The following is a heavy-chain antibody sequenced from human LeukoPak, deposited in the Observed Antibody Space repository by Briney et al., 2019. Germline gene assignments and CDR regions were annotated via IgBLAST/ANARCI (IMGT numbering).Heavy chain of an antibody. CDR1: GASISNYY. V-gene: IGHV4-59*01. CDR3: ARTFRGGWYYFDY. CDR2: IYYSGST. D-gene: IGHD6-19*01. Sequence: PSETLSLTCTVSGASISNYYWSWIRQPPGKGLEWIAFIYYSGSTNYNPSLKSRVTISVDTSKSQFSLSLSSVTAADTAVYYCARTFRGGWYYFDYWGQGTLVTVSS. J-gene: IGHJ4*02.